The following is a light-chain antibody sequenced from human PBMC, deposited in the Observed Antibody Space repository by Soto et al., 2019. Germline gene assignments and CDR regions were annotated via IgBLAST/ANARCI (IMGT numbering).Light chain of an antibody. CDR1: QSVSSSY. Sequence: EIVLTQSPGTLSLSPGERATLSCRASQSVSSSYLAWYQQKPGQAPRLLIYGASSRATGIPDRFSGSGSGTDFTLTITSLQSEDFAVYYCQQYYMWPPVFGQGTKVDIK. CDR3: QQYYMWPPV. CDR2: GAS. V-gene: IGKV3-20*01. J-gene: IGKJ1*01.